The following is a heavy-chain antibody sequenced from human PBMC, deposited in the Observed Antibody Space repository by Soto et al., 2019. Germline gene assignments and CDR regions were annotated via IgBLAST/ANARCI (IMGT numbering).Heavy chain of an antibody. CDR3: ARGGSSSDNGMDV. CDR1: GFSFSTYS. V-gene: IGHV3-48*02. Sequence: EVQLVESGGGLVQPGGSLRLSCAASGFSFSTYSMNWVRQAPGKGLEWVSYISSRSYTIYYIDSVKGRFTISRDNAKSSLYLQMNSLSDAETAVYYCARGGSSSDNGMDVWGQGTTVTVSS. J-gene: IGHJ6*02. D-gene: IGHD6-6*01. CDR2: ISSRSYTI.